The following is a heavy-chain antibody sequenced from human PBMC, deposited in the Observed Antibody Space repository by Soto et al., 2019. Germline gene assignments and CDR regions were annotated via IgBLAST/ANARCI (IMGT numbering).Heavy chain of an antibody. D-gene: IGHD3-10*01. CDR1: GYPFIYYV. J-gene: IGHJ4*02. CDR2: INAGNGDT. V-gene: IGHV1-3*01. Sequence: QVQLVQSGAEVKKPGASVKVSCKASGYPFIYYVMHWVRQAPGQRPEWMGCINAGNGDTKYSEKFQGRVAISRDTSASTAYMELRSLRSDDTAVYYCARDYRSWFGRLLPFDFWGQGTLVTVSS. CDR3: ARDYRSWFGRLLPFDF.